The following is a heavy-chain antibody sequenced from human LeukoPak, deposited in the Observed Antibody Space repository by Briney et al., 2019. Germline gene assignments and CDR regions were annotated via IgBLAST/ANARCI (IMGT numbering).Heavy chain of an antibody. J-gene: IGHJ6*02. CDR2: MNPNSGNT. Sequence: ASVKVSCKASGYTFTSYDINWVQQATGKGLEWMGWMNPNSGNTGYAQKFQGRVTMTRNTSISTAYMELSSLRSEDTAVYYCARDGPRTYYDFWSGYYTGVYYYYGMDVWGQGTTVTVSS. CDR3: ARDGPRTYYDFWSGYYTGVYYYYGMDV. D-gene: IGHD3-3*01. V-gene: IGHV1-8*01. CDR1: GYTFTSYD.